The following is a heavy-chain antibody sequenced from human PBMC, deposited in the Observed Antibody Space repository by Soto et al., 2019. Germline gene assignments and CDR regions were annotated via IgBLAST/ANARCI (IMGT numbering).Heavy chain of an antibody. V-gene: IGHV1-18*01. D-gene: IGHD5-18*01. CDR2: ISPYNGNT. CDR3: SIDGRGTAMCFPSDDWFDP. CDR1: GYTFTSYG. Sequence: QVQLVQSGAEVKKPGASVKVSCKASGYTFTSYGISWVRQAPGQGLEWMGWISPYNGNTNYAQMLQGRVTMTTDTSTNTAYMELRTLRADDTAVYCCSIDGRGTAMCFPSDDWFDPCCQGALVAVSS. J-gene: IGHJ5*02.